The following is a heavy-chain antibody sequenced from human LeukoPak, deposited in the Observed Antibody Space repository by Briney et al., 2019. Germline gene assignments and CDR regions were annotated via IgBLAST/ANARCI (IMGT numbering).Heavy chain of an antibody. D-gene: IGHD2-2*01. CDR2: IIPNSGAT. CDR1: GYTFTAYY. CDR3: ARGGSMVY. Sequence: GASVKVSCKASGYTFTAYYLHWVRQAPGQGLEWMGRIIPNSGATNSAQKFQGRVTMTRDTSTSTVYMELSSLRSEDTAVYYCARGGSMVYWGQGTLVTVSS. J-gene: IGHJ4*02. V-gene: IGHV1-2*06.